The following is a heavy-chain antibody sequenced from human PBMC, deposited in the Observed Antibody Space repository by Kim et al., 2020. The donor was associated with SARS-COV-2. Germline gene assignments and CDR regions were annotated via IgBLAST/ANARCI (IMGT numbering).Heavy chain of an antibody. Sequence: GGSLRLSCTASGFTFGDYAMSWVRQAPGKGLEWVGFIRSKAYGGTTEYAASVKGRFTISRDDSKSIAYLQMNSLKTEDTAVYYCTREWDSSSWYYYYYGMDVWGQGTTVTVSS. CDR2: IRSKAYGGTT. CDR3: TREWDSSSWYYYYYGMDV. CDR1: GFTFGDYA. D-gene: IGHD6-13*01. V-gene: IGHV3-49*04. J-gene: IGHJ6*02.